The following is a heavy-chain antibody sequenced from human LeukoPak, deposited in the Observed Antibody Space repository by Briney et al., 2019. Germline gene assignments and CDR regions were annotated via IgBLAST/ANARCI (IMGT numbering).Heavy chain of an antibody. CDR2: ISTSSRYI. D-gene: IGHD2-15*01. Sequence: PGGSLRLSCAASGFTFSNYRMTWVRQAPGKGLEWVSSISTSSRYIYYADSLKGRFTISRDNAKKSLYLQMNSLRAEDTAVYYCARGGGSSDYWGQGSLVTVSS. CDR1: GFTFSNYR. V-gene: IGHV3-21*01. CDR3: ARGGGSSDY. J-gene: IGHJ4*02.